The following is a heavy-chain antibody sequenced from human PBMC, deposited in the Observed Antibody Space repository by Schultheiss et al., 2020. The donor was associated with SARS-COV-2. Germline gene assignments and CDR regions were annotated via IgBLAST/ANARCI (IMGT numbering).Heavy chain of an antibody. Sequence: SETLSLTRTVSGDSFRGSTHHWAWIRQPPGKGLEWIGRIYHSGSTYSNPSLESRLTLSGDTSKNQFSLRLTSVTPADTAVYYCARHGGRYSIKYHFDSWGQGTQVTVSS. D-gene: IGHD3-10*01. CDR3: ARHGGRYSIKYHFDS. CDR2: IYHSGST. CDR1: GDSFRGSTHH. V-gene: IGHV4-39*01. J-gene: IGHJ4*02.